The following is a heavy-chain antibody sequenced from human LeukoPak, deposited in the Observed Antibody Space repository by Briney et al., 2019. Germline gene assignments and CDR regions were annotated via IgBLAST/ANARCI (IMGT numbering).Heavy chain of an antibody. V-gene: IGHV3-23*01. D-gene: IGHD4-17*01. Sequence: PGGYLRLSSTASTFTFNNYAMTWLRPAPGKGLECVSVINGIGTTTYYADSVKGRFTISTDNSKNTLFLKMNSLRVEDTATYYCTKKRTTSVTDWFDPWGQGTLVTVSS. J-gene: IGHJ5*02. CDR2: INGIGTTT. CDR1: TFTFNNYA. CDR3: TKKRTTSVTDWFDP.